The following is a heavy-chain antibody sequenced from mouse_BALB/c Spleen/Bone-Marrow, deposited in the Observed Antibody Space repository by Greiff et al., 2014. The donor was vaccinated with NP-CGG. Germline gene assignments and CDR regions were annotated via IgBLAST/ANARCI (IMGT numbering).Heavy chain of an antibody. J-gene: IGHJ3*01. CDR3: TIYYRSFAY. V-gene: IGHV1S127*01. CDR2: IDPSDSYT. D-gene: IGHD2-14*01. Sequence: QVQLKQSGAELVKPGASVKMSCKASGYTFTSYWMHWVKQRPGQGLEWIGVIDPSDSYTRYNQKFKGKATLTVDTSSSTAYMQLSSLTSEDSAVYYCTIYYRSFAYWGQGTLVTVSA. CDR1: GYTFTSYW.